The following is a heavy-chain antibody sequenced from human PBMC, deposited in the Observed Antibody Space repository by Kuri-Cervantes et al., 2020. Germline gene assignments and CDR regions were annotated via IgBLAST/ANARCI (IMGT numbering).Heavy chain of an antibody. CDR1: GFTFSSYG. D-gene: IGHD3-22*01. CDR3: ARDQSYYYDSSGYYHEYYYYGMDV. Sequence: GESLKISCAASGFTFSSYGMHWVRQAPGKGLEWVAVISYDGSNKYYADSVKGRFTISRDNSKNTLYLQMNSLRAEDTAVYYCARDQSYYYDSSGYYHEYYYYGMDVWGQGTTVTFSS. J-gene: IGHJ6*02. V-gene: IGHV3-30*03. CDR2: ISYDGSNK.